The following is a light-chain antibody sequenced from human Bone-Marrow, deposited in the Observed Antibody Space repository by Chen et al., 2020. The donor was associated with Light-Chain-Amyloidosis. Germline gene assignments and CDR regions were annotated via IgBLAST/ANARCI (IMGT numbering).Light chain of an antibody. CDR2: KAS. V-gene: IGKV1-5*03. CDR3: QQYKSYSWT. J-gene: IGKJ1*01. Sequence: DIQMTQSPATLPAVVGDRVPISCRASQSISYWLAWYQQKPGKAPNLLIYKASSLQSGVPSRFSGSGSGTEFTLTISSLQPDDFATYYCQQYKSYSWTLGQGTKVEI. CDR1: QSISYW.